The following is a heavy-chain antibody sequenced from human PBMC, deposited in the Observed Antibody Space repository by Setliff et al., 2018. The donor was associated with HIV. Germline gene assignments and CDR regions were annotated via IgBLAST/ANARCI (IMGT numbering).Heavy chain of an antibody. J-gene: IGHJ4*02. D-gene: IGHD6-19*01. CDR2: IKSKADGETT. V-gene: IGHV3-15*01. Sequence: GGSLRLSCAASGFSYSNAWMNWVRQAPGKGLEWVGRIKSKADGETTDYAAPVKGRFTISRDDSKNTLYLQMNSLKIEDTAVYYCTRDRPYSSGWYRLDYWGQGTLVTVSS. CDR3: TRDRPYSSGWYRLDY. CDR1: GFSYSNAW.